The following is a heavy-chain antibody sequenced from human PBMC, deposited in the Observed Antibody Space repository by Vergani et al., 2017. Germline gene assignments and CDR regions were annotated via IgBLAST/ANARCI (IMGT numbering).Heavy chain of an antibody. J-gene: IGHJ4*02. V-gene: IGHV4-31*03. CDR1: GGSISSGGYY. CDR3: AKDADYYDSSGYYGD. D-gene: IGHD3-22*01. Sequence: QVQLQQWGAGLLKPSQTLSLTCTVSGGSISSGGYYWSWIRQHPGKGLEWIGYIYYSGSTYYNPSLKSRVTISVDTSKNQFSLKLSSVTAADTALYYCAKDADYYDSSGYYGDWGQGTLVTVSS. CDR2: IYYSGST.